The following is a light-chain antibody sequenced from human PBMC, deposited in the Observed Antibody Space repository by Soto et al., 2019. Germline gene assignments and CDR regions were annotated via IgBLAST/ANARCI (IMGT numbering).Light chain of an antibody. CDR2: EGS. Sequence: QSVLTQPASVSGSPGQSITISCTGTSSDVGSYNLVSWYQQHPGKAPKLMIYEGSKRPSGVSNRFSGSKSGNTASLTISGLQAEDEADYYWCSYAGSSTWVFGGGTQLTVL. CDR1: SSDVGSYNL. V-gene: IGLV2-23*01. J-gene: IGLJ3*02. CDR3: CSYAGSSTWV.